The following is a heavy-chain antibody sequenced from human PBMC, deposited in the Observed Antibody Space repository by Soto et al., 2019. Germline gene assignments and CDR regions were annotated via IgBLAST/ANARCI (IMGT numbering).Heavy chain of an antibody. V-gene: IGHV5-10-1*01. CDR1: GYSFTSYW. J-gene: IGHJ4*02. CDR2: IDPSDSYT. CDR3: VKDLEAAGFDY. D-gene: IGHD6-13*01. Sequence: GESLKISCKGSGYSFTSYWISWVRQMPGKGLEWMGRIDPSDSYTNYSPSFQGHVTISADNSKNTLYLQMSSLRAEDTAVYYCVKDLEAAGFDYWGQGTLVTVS.